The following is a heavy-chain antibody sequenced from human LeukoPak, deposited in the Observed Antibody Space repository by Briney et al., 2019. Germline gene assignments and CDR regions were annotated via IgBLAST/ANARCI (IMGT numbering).Heavy chain of an antibody. CDR3: ARDKAVTTELTQYFQH. Sequence: ASVKVSCKASGYTFTNYGVSWVRQAPGQGLEWMGRISAYNGYTNYAQKFQFRVTMTTDTSTSTAYMELRSLTSDDTAVYYCARDKAVTTELTQYFQHWGQGTLVTVSS. V-gene: IGHV1-18*01. J-gene: IGHJ1*01. D-gene: IGHD4-11*01. CDR2: ISAYNGYT. CDR1: GYTFTNYG.